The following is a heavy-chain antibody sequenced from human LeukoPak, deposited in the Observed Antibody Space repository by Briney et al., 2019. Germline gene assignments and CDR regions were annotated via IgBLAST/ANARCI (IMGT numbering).Heavy chain of an antibody. CDR1: GGSINTFY. CDR2: IYYRGST. Sequence: SETLSLTCTVSGGSINTFYWSWIRQPPGKGLEWIGYIYYRGSTNYNPSLKDRVTISADTSKNQFFLNVTSVTAADTALYYCARGLFGYDSWGQGTLVTVSS. CDR3: ARGLFGYDS. D-gene: IGHD3-22*01. V-gene: IGHV4-59*12. J-gene: IGHJ5*01.